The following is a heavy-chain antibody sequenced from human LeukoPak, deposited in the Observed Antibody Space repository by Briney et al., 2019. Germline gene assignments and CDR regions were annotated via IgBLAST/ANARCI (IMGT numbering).Heavy chain of an antibody. Sequence: SQTLSLTCTLSGGSTSSGDYYCSWTRPPPGKGLEWIGYIYYRGSTYYNPSLKSRVTISVDTSKNQFSLKLSSVTAADTAVYYCAREVVGYYYYMDVWGKGTTVTVSS. CDR1: GGSTSSGDYY. V-gene: IGHV4-30-4*08. CDR3: AREVVGYYYYMDV. D-gene: IGHD3-10*01. J-gene: IGHJ6*03. CDR2: IYYRGST.